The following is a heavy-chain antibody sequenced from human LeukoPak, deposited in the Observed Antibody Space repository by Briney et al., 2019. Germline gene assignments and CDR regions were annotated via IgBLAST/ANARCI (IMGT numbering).Heavy chain of an antibody. CDR1: GFTFSSYA. CDR3: TRVATVTTFDY. CDR2: VRSKAYGGTT. J-gene: IGHJ4*02. Sequence: GGSLRLSCSASGFTFSSYAMHWVRQAPGKGLEWVGFVRSKAYGGTTEYAASVKGRFTISRDDSKSIAYLQMNSLKTEDTAVYYCTRVATVTTFDYWGQGTLVTVSS. V-gene: IGHV3-49*04. D-gene: IGHD4-17*01.